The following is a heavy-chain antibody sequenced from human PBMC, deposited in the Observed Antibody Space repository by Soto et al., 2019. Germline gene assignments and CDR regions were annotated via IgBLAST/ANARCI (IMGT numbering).Heavy chain of an antibody. Sequence: GGSLRLSCAASGFTFSSYAMSWVRQAPGKGLEWVSAISGSGGSTYYADSVKGRFTIPRDNSKNTLYLQMNSLRAEDTAVYYCAAREINWNYVDYWGQGTLVTVSS. CDR2: ISGSGGST. CDR3: AAREINWNYVDY. J-gene: IGHJ4*02. V-gene: IGHV3-23*01. D-gene: IGHD1-20*01. CDR1: GFTFSSYA.